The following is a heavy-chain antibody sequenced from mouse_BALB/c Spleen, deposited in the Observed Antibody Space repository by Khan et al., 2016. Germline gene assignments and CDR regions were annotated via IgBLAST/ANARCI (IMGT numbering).Heavy chain of an antibody. CDR2: ISSGGST. V-gene: IGHV5-6-5*01. D-gene: IGHD2-14*01. CDR1: GFTFSSYV. Sequence: LQQSGGGSVKPGGSLKLSCAVSGFTFSSYVMSWVRQTPEKRLEWVASISSGGSTYYPDSVKGRFTISRDNARNILYLQMSSLRSEDMAMYYCAREAYRYYEYYFDYWGQGTTLTVSS. CDR3: AREAYRYYEYYFDY. J-gene: IGHJ2*01.